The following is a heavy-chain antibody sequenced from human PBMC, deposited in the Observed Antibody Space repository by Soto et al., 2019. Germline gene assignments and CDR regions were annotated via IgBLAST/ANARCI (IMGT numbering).Heavy chain of an antibody. Sequence: PSDTLSLTCTVSGGSISSISYYWGWIRQPPGKGLEWIGSIYYSGSTYYNPSLKSRVTISVDTSKNQFSLKLSSVTAADTAVYYCTEVEAFDIWGQGTMVT. D-gene: IGHD2-15*01. J-gene: IGHJ3*02. V-gene: IGHV4-39*01. CDR2: IYYSGST. CDR3: TEVEAFDI. CDR1: GGSISSISYY.